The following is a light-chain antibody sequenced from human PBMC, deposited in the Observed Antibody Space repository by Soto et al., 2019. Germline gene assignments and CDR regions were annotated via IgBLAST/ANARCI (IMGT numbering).Light chain of an antibody. CDR1: QSVSSSY. V-gene: IGKV3-20*01. Sequence: IVLTQSPGTLSLSPGERATLACRASQSVSSSYLAWYQQKPGQAPRLLIYGASSRATGIPDRFSGSGSGTDFTLTISRLEPEDFAVYYCQQDGSSPSLTFGGGTKVEIK. J-gene: IGKJ4*01. CDR2: GAS. CDR3: QQDGSSPSLT.